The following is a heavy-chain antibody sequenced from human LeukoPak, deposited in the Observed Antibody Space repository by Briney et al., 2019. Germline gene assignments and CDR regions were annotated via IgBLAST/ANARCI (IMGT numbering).Heavy chain of an antibody. Sequence: SVKVSCKASGGTFSSYTISWVRQAPGRGLEWMGRIIPILGIANYAQKFQGRVTITADKSTSTAYMELSSLRSEDTAVYYCARESVVDTYYFDYWGQGTLVTVSS. CDR2: IIPILGIA. CDR3: ARESVVDTYYFDY. D-gene: IGHD4-23*01. CDR1: GGTFSSYT. J-gene: IGHJ4*02. V-gene: IGHV1-69*04.